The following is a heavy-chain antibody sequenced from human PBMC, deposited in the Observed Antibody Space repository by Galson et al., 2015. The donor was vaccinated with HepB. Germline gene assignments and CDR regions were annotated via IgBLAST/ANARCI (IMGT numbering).Heavy chain of an antibody. Sequence: SLRLSCAASGFTVSSNYMSWVRQAPGRGLECVSVIYSGGNTNYADSVRGRFIISRDNSKNTLYLQMNNLRVDDTAAYYCARGYSRSWYSGLGFWGQGTLVTVSS. V-gene: IGHV3-53*01. D-gene: IGHD6-13*01. CDR1: GFTVSSNY. CDR2: IYSGGNT. CDR3: ARGYSRSWYSGLGF. J-gene: IGHJ4*02.